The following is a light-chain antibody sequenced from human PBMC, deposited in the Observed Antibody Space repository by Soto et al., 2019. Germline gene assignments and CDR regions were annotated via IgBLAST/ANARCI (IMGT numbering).Light chain of an antibody. CDR1: QSVRSRY. Sequence: EIVLTQSPGTLSLSPGERATLSCRASQSVRSRYLAWYQQKPGQAPRLLIYGASSRATGIPDRFSGSGSGTDFTLTITRLEPEDIAVYYCQQYGGSPPVTFGQGTKREIK. J-gene: IGKJ2*01. V-gene: IGKV3-20*01. CDR2: GAS. CDR3: QQYGGSPPVT.